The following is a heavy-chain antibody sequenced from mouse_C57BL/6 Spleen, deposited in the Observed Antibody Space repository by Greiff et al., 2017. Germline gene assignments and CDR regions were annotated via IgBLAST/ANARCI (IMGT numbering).Heavy chain of an antibody. CDR3: ARQGAY. Sequence: EVKLMESGGGLVKPGGSLKLSCAASGFTFSSYTMSWVRQTPEQRLEWVATISGGGGNTYYPDSVKGRFTISRDNATNTLYLQMSSLGSEDTALYYCARQGAYWGQGTLVTVSA. CDR1: GFTFSSYT. CDR2: ISGGGGNT. V-gene: IGHV5-9*01. J-gene: IGHJ3*01.